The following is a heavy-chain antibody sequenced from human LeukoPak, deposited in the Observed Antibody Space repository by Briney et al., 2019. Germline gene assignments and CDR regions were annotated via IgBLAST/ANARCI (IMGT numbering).Heavy chain of an antibody. CDR3: ARSPASITIFGVVIRRFDY. J-gene: IGHJ4*02. CDR1: GGSISSSTYY. D-gene: IGHD3-3*01. V-gene: IGHV4-61*02. Sequence: SETLSLTCTVSGGSISSSTYYWSWIQQPAGKGLEWIGRIYTSGSTNYNPSLKSRVTISVDTSKNQFSLKLSSVTAADAAVYYCARSPASITIFGVVIRRFDYWGQGTLVTVS. CDR2: IYTSGST.